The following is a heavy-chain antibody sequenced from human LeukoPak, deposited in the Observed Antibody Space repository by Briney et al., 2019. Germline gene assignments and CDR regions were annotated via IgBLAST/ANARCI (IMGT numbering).Heavy chain of an antibody. CDR3: ANWGGEGYCSGGSCYGMDV. Sequence: PGGSLRLSCEASGFTFSSYAMSWVRQSPGKGLEWVAVISYDGSNKYYADSVKGRFTISRDNSKNTLYLQMNSLRAEDTAVYYCANWGGEGYCSGGSCYGMDVWGQGTTVTVSS. V-gene: IGHV3-30*18. CDR2: ISYDGSNK. D-gene: IGHD2-15*01. CDR1: GFTFSSYA. J-gene: IGHJ6*02.